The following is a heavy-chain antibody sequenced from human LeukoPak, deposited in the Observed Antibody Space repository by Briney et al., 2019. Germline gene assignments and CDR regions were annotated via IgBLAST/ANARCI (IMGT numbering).Heavy chain of an antibody. CDR3: ARQENGSGSYLSYFDY. J-gene: IGHJ4*02. CDR1: GGSISSYH. D-gene: IGHD3-10*01. Sequence: SETLSLTCTVSGGSISSYHWSWIRQPPGKGLEWIACIFDSGSTNYNPSLKSRVTISVDTSKNQFSLKLSSVTAADTAVYYCARQENGSGSYLSYFDYWGQGTLVTVSS. CDR2: IFDSGST. V-gene: IGHV4-59*08.